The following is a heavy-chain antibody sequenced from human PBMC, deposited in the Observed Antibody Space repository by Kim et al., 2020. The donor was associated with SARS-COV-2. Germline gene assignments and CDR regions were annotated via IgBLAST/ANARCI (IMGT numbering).Heavy chain of an antibody. D-gene: IGHD3-9*01. J-gene: IGHJ6*02. V-gene: IGHV1-58*01. CDR3: AAELADILTGYYIKGNYYYYGMDV. CDR1: GFTFTSSA. Sequence: SVKVSCKASGFTFTSSAVQWVRQARGQRLEWIGWIVVGSGNTNYAQKFQERVTITRDMSTSTAYMELSSLRSEDTAVYYCAAELADILTGYYIKGNYYYYGMDVWGQGTTVTVSS. CDR2: IVVGSGNT.